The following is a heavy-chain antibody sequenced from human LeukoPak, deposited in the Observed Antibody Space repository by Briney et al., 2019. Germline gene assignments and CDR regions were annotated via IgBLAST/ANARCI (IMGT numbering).Heavy chain of an antibody. D-gene: IGHD6-19*01. CDR3: ARDLAVAGTQFDY. CDR2: ISYDGSNK. V-gene: IGHV3-30*04. CDR1: EFTFTNYA. Sequence: GGSLRLSCAASEFTFTNYAMHWVRQAPGRGLEWVAVISYDGSNKYYADSVKGRFTISRDNSKNTLYLQMNSLRAEDTAVYYCARDLAVAGTQFDYWGQGTLVTVSS. J-gene: IGHJ4*02.